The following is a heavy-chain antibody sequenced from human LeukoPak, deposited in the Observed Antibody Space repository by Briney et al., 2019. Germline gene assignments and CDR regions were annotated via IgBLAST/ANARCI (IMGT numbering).Heavy chain of an antibody. J-gene: IGHJ4*02. D-gene: IGHD3-10*01. CDR2: IYHSGST. CDR1: GYSISSGYY. Sequence: SETLSLTCTVSGYSISSGYYWGWIRQPPGKGLEWIGSIYHSGSTYYNPSLKSRVTISVDTSKNQFSLKLSSVTAADTAVYYCARDNPHYYGSGPLGYWGQGTLVTVSS. CDR3: ARDNPHYYGSGPLGY. V-gene: IGHV4-38-2*02.